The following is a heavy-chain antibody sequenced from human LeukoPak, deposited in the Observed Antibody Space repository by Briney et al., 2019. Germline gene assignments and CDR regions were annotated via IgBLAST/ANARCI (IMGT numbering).Heavy chain of an antibody. D-gene: IGHD1-26*01. CDR1: GGSISTFY. CDR3: ATSPGASYFEYYFDY. Sequence: SETLSLTCTVSGGSISTFYWSWIRQPPGKGLEWLGCIYTSGSTEYNPSLKSRVTISVDTSKNQFSLKLSSVTAADTAVYYCATSPGASYFEYYFDYWGQGSLVTVSS. CDR2: IYTSGST. J-gene: IGHJ4*02. V-gene: IGHV4-4*09.